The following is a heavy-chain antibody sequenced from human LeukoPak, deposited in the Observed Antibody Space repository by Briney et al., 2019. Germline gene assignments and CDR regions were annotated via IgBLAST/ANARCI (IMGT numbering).Heavy chain of an antibody. D-gene: IGHD3-22*01. CDR2: INPNSGGT. V-gene: IGHV1-2*02. Sequence: GASVKVSCKASGYTFTGYYMHWVRQAPGQGLEWMGWINPNSGGTNYAQKFQGRVTMTRDTSISTAYMELSRLRSDDTAVYYCARGNYYDSSGYYYDAFDIWGQGTMVTVSS. J-gene: IGHJ3*02. CDR3: ARGNYYDSSGYYYDAFDI. CDR1: GYTFTGYY.